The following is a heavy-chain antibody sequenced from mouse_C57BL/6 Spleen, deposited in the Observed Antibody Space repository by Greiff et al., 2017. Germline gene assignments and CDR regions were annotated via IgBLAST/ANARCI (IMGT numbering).Heavy chain of an antibody. Sequence: EVKLQESEGGLVQPGSSMKLSCTASGFTFSDYYMAWVRQVPEKGLEWVANINYDGSSTYYLDSLKSRFIISRDNAKNILYLQMSSLKSEDTATYYCARDYYGTYYFDYWGQGTTLTVSS. V-gene: IGHV5-16*01. J-gene: IGHJ2*01. D-gene: IGHD1-1*01. CDR2: INYDGSST. CDR1: GFTFSDYY. CDR3: ARDYYGTYYFDY.